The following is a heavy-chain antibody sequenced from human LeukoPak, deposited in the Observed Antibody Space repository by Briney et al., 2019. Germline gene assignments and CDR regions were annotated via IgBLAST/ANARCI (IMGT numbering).Heavy chain of an antibody. D-gene: IGHD2-21*02. V-gene: IGHV3-53*01. J-gene: IGHJ4*02. CDR3: ARVSRCGGDCYTYFDY. Sequence: GGSLRLSCAASGFTFSSYWMHWVRQAPGKGLVWVSVIYSGGSTYYADSVKGRFTISRDNSKNTLYLQMNSLRAEDTAVYYCARVSRCGGDCYTYFDYWGQGTLVTVSS. CDR1: GFTFSSYW. CDR2: IYSGGST.